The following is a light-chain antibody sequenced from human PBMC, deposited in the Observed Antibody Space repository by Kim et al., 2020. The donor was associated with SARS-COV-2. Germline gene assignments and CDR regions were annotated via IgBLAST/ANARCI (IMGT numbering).Light chain of an antibody. CDR3: SSWDGSLTAWV. CDR2: RNN. V-gene: IGLV10-54*01. Sequence: QTATMSCTGNSNNVGQLGAAWLQQQQGQPPNLLAYRNNERPSGISERLCAYRSGNTASLTITGLQPEDEADYYCSSWDGSLTAWVFGGGTQLTVL. CDR1: SNNVGQLG. J-gene: IGLJ3*02.